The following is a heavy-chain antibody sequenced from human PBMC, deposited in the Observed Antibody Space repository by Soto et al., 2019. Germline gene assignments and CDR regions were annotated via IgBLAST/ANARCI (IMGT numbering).Heavy chain of an antibody. CDR1: GYTFTGYY. J-gene: IGHJ6*02. CDR2: INPNSGGT. Sequence: ALVKVSCKASGYTFTGYYMHWVRQAPGQGLEWMGWINPNSGGTNYAQKFQGWVTMTRDTSISTAYMELSRLRSDDTAVYYCARAPGDSSKPYYYYGMDVWGQGTTVTVSS. D-gene: IGHD6-13*01. CDR3: ARAPGDSSKPYYYYGMDV. V-gene: IGHV1-2*04.